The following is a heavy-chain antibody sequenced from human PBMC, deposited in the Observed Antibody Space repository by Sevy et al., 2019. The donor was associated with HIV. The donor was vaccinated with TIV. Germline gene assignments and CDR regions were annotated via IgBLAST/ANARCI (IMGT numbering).Heavy chain of an antibody. J-gene: IGHJ4*02. V-gene: IGHV3-49*04. Sequence: GGSLRLSCTASGFIFGDYGMSWVRQAPGKGLEWIAFFKSKIHGGTTENAASVKGRFTISREDSKNIVYLQMSNLKTVDKAVYYCTRWSGSQSIFDYWGQGTLVTVSS. CDR2: FKSKIHGGTT. CDR3: TRWSGSQSIFDY. CDR1: GFIFGDYG. D-gene: IGHD1-1*01.